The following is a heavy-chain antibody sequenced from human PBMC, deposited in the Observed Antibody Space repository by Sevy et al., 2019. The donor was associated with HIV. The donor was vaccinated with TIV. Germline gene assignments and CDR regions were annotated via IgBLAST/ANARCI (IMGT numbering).Heavy chain of an antibody. V-gene: IGHV4-59*08. CDR1: GGCITSIY. D-gene: IGHD1-26*01. J-gene: IGHJ4*02. Sequence: SETLSLTCTVSGGCITSIYWNWIRQPPGKGLEWIANIYYNGHINYNPSLRSRVTLSLDTSKNQFSLRLSSVTAADTAMYYCAGENAWGRGYSWGQGTLVTVSS. CDR3: AGENAWGRGYS. CDR2: IYYNGHI.